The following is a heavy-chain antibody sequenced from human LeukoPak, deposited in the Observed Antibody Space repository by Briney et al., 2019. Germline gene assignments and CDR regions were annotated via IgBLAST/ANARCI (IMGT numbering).Heavy chain of an antibody. J-gene: IGHJ3*02. Sequence: PGGSLRLSCATSGCPFSDNHMSWIRQAPGKGLEWVSYIYFTGDVIYYADSVKGRFTISGDNAKNSLYLQMNSLKAEDAAVYYCARDDMLERPSFDIWGQGTVVTVSS. CDR1: GCPFSDNH. CDR2: IYFTGDVI. V-gene: IGHV3-11*01. D-gene: IGHD1-1*01. CDR3: ARDDMLERPSFDI.